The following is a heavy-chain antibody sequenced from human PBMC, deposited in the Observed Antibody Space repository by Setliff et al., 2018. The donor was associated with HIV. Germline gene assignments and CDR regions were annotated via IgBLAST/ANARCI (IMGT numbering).Heavy chain of an antibody. D-gene: IGHD3-3*01. V-gene: IGHV4-38-2*01. CDR2: IYHSGST. CDR1: GYSISDGYY. CDR3: ACRYYDLWSNYYTGIPY. J-gene: IGHJ4*02. Sequence: SETLSLTCAVSGYSISDGYYWGWIRQPPGKGLEWIGSIYHSGSTFYNPSLESRVTISVDTSRNQFSLKLTSMTAADTSVYYCACRYYDLWSNYYTGIPYWGQGTLVTVSS.